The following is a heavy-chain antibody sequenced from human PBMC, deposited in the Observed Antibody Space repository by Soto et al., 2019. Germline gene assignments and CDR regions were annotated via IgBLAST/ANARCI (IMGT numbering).Heavy chain of an antibody. CDR3: AKDLDCGGDCFFYYYYYGMDV. CDR2: ISGSGGST. D-gene: IGHD2-21*02. J-gene: IGHJ6*02. V-gene: IGHV3-23*01. Sequence: RGSLRLSCAASGFTFSSYAMRWVRQAPGKGLEWVSAISGSGGSTYYADSVKARFTISRDNSKNTLYPQMNSRRAEDTAVYYCAKDLDCGGDCFFYYYYYGMDVWGQGPTVTLSS. CDR1: GFTFSSYA.